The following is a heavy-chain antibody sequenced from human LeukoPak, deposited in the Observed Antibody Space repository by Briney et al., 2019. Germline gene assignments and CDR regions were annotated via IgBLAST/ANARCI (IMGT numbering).Heavy chain of an antibody. CDR3: ARLGGGGYATWFDP. D-gene: IGHD3-16*01. Sequence: PSETLSLTCTVSGGSISSSSYHWGWIRQPPGKGLEWIGSIYYSGSTYYNPSLKSRVTISVDTSKNQFSLKLSSVTAADTAVYYCARLGGGGYATWFDPWGQGTLVTVSS. J-gene: IGHJ5*02. CDR1: GGSISSSSYH. CDR2: IYYSGST. V-gene: IGHV4-39*01.